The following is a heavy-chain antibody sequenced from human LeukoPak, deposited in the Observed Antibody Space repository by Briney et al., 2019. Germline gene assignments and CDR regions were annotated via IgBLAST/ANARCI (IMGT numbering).Heavy chain of an antibody. D-gene: IGHD3-22*01. CDR2: IIPIFGTA. J-gene: IGHJ4*02. Sequence: SVKVSCKASGGTFSSYAISWVRQAPGQGLEWMGRIIPIFGTANYAQKFQGRVTITTDESTSTAYMELSSLRSEATAVYYCARDSKYYYDSSGYYGTSYFDYWGQGTLVTVSS. CDR3: ARDSKYYYDSSGYYGTSYFDY. V-gene: IGHV1-69*05. CDR1: GGTFSSYA.